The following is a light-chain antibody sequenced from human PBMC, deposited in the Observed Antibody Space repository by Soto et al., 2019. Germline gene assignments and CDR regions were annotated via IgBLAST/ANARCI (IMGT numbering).Light chain of an antibody. CDR2: GAS. CDR3: QQTYSTLSIT. V-gene: IGKV1-39*01. CDR1: ESISRH. Sequence: DIQMTQSPSSLSASVGDRVTITCRASESISRHLNWYQQKPGKAPKILIYGASSLQNGVPSRFRGSGSGTDFTLTITNLQPEDFATYYCQQTYSTLSITFGQGTRLDIK. J-gene: IGKJ5*01.